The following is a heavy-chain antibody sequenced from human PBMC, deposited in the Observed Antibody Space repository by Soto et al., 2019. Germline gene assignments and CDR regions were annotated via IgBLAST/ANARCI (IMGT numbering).Heavy chain of an antibody. CDR1: GFTFRSYA. CDR2: IGNSGTRT. D-gene: IGHD1-1*01. Sequence: EVQLLESGGGLVQPGGSLRLSCEGSGFTFRSYAMSWVRQVPGKGLEWVSAIGNSGTRTYYVDSVKGRFTISRDNSKNTLFRQRNGRGVEARPVYNCGKNPGARPGNRVNNITTSMDVWAKGPRSLSP. J-gene: IGHJ6*03. V-gene: IGHV3-23*05. CDR3: GKNPGARPGNRVNNITTSMDV.